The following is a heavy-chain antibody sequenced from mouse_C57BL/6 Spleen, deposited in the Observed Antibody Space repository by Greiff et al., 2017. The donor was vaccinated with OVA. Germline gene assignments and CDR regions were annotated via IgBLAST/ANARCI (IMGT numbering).Heavy chain of an antibody. V-gene: IGHV1-72*01. Sequence: QVQLQQPGAELVKPGASVKLSCKASGYTFTSYWMHWVKQRPGRGLEWIGRIDPNSGGTKYNEKFKSKATLTEDKPSSTAYRQLSSLTSEDSSVYYCARTTVVAPYWYFDVWGTGTTVTVSS. D-gene: IGHD1-1*01. CDR1: GYTFTSYW. CDR3: ARTTVVAPYWYFDV. CDR2: IDPNSGGT. J-gene: IGHJ1*03.